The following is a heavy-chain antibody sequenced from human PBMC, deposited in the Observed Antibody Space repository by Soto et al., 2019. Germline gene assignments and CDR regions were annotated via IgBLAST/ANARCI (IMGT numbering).Heavy chain of an antibody. CDR1: GFTFSSHG. CDR2: IWYDGSNQ. D-gene: IGHD1-26*01. Sequence: QVQLVESGGGVVQPGRSLRLSCAASGFTFSSHGMHWVRQAPGKGLEWVAVIWYDGSNQYYVDSVKGRFTISRDNSKNTLYLQMNSLRVEDTAVYYCAREYSGYGMDVWGQGTTVTVPS. J-gene: IGHJ6*02. V-gene: IGHV3-33*01. CDR3: AREYSGYGMDV.